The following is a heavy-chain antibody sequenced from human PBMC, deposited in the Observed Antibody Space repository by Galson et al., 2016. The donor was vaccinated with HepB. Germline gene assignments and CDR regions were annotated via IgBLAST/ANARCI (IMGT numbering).Heavy chain of an antibody. CDR2: VSSDGGNE. CDR1: GFTFSDYA. CDR3: AKDSGCPNTGCHNNWFDP. Sequence: SLRLSCAASGFTFSDYAMHWVRQAPGKGLKWVAGVSSDGGNEYYADSVKGRFTISRDNSKNTLYLHMNSLRAEDTAVYYCAKDSGCPNTGCHNNWFDPWGQGTLVTVSS. J-gene: IGHJ5*02. D-gene: IGHD2-2*01. V-gene: IGHV3-30-3*01.